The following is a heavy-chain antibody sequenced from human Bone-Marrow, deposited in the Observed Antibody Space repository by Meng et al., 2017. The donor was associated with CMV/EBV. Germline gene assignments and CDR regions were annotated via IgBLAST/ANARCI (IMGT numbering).Heavy chain of an antibody. D-gene: IGHD1-26*01. CDR2: ISSSSYI. Sequence: GGSLRLSCAASGFTFSSYSMNWVRQALGKGLEWVSSISSSSYIYYADSVKGRFTISRDNAKNSLYLQMNSLRAEDTAVYYCARDHIVGPAVDAFDIWGQGTMVTVSS. V-gene: IGHV3-21*01. CDR1: GFTFSSYS. CDR3: ARDHIVGPAVDAFDI. J-gene: IGHJ3*02.